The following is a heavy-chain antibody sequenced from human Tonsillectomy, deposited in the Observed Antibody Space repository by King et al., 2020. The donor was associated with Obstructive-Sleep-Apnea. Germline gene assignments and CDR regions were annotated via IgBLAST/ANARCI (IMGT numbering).Heavy chain of an antibody. V-gene: IGHV3-15*01. D-gene: IGHD3-16*01. J-gene: IGHJ6*02. CDR1: GLTLTNAW. CDR3: ATERGATWYYYYAMDV. CDR2: IKRKADGGTT. Sequence: VQLVESGGGLVKPGGSLRLSCAASGLTLTNAWMSWVRQAPGKGLEWVGLIKRKADGGTTDYAAPVKGRFTISTDESRNTVYLEMNSLRIEDSALYECATERGATWYYYYAMDVWGQGTTVTVS.